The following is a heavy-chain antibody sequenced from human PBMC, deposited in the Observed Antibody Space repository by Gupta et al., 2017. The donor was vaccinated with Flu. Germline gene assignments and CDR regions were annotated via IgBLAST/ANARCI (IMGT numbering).Heavy chain of an antibody. V-gene: IGHV4-39*02. CDR2: IYYTGKT. Sequence: QLQFQESGPGLVKPSETLSLICTVSGDSVSSARYHRGWIRQPPGKGLEWLGNIYYTGKTHYNPSLKSRVTMSLDTSKNHFSLSLTAVTAAGAAVYFCARLCATDTCPRNSYDIWGPGTMVTVSS. CDR3: ARLCATDTCPRNSYDI. D-gene: IGHD2-15*01. J-gene: IGHJ3*02. CDR1: GDSVSSARYH.